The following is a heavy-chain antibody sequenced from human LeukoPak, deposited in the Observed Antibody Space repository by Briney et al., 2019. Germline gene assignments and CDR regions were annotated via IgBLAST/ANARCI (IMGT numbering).Heavy chain of an antibody. Sequence: PSETLSLTCAVYGGSFSGYYWSWIRQPPGKGLEWIGEINHSGSTNYNPSLKSRVTISVDTSKNQFSLKLSSVTAADTAVYYCARGFVVVPAAMQHWGQGTLVTVSS. CDR1: GGSFSGYY. CDR3: ARGFVVVPAAMQH. J-gene: IGHJ4*02. V-gene: IGHV4-34*01. CDR2: INHSGST. D-gene: IGHD2-2*01.